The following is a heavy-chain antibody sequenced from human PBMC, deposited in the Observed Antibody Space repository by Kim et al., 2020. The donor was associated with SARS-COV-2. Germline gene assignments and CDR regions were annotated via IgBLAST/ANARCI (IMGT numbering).Heavy chain of an antibody. D-gene: IGHD2-2*01. CDR3: ARVVGSPGGEIYQLPPGWFDP. CDR2: ISAYNGNT. Sequence: ASVKVSCKASGYTFTSYGISWVRQAPGQGLEWMGWISAYNGNTNYAQKLQGRVTMTTDTSTSTAYMELRSLRSDDTAVYYCARVVGSPGGEIYQLPPGWFDPWGQGTLVTVSS. J-gene: IGHJ5*02. V-gene: IGHV1-18*01. CDR1: GYTFTSYG.